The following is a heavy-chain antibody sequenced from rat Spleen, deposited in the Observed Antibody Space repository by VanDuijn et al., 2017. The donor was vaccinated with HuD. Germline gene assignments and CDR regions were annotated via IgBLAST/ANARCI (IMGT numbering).Heavy chain of an antibody. CDR2: ITHNDGST. J-gene: IGHJ2*01. D-gene: IGHD1-9*01. CDR1: GFTFNNYW. V-gene: IGHV5-31*01. Sequence: EVQLVESGGGLVQPGRSLKLSCVVSGFTFNNYWMTWIRQAPGKGLEWVATITHNDGSTYYPDSVKGRFTISRDNAKSSLYLQMNSLKSEDTATYYCARTGYYGYNLDYWGQGVMVTVSS. CDR3: ARTGYYGYNLDY.